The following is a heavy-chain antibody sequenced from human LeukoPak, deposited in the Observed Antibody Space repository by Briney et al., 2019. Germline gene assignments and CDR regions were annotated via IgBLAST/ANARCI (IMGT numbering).Heavy chain of an antibody. Sequence: SETLSLTCTVSGGSISSSSYYWGWIRQPPGKGLEWIGSIYYSGSTYYNPSLKSRVTISVDTSKNQFSLKLSSVTAADTAVYYCARLGYCSGGSCYGDYWGQGTLVIVSS. CDR1: GGSISSSSYY. D-gene: IGHD2-15*01. V-gene: IGHV4-39*01. CDR2: IYYSGST. CDR3: ARLGYCSGGSCYGDY. J-gene: IGHJ4*02.